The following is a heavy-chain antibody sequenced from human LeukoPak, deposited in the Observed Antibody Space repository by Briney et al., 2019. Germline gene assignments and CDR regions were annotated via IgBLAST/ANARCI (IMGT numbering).Heavy chain of an antibody. V-gene: IGHV1-69*13. Sequence: GASVKVSCKVSGGTFGRYAISWVRQAPGQGLQWMGRIIPFFAITNSAQKFKGRVTITADESTTTAYMELRNVRPEDTAVYYCARGEITGTTDYWGQGTLVTVSS. D-gene: IGHD1-7*01. CDR2: IIPFFAIT. J-gene: IGHJ4*02. CDR3: ARGEITGTTDY. CDR1: GGTFGRYA.